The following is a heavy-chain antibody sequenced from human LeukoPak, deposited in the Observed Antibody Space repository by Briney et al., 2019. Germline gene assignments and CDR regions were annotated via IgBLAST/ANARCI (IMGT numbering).Heavy chain of an antibody. D-gene: IGHD6-19*01. CDR1: GYSFSAYY. J-gene: IGHJ4*02. CDR3: ARQVSDSGVWYPVDY. V-gene: IGHV1-2*02. Sequence: ASLKVSCKSSGYSFSAYYIHWVRQAPGQGLEWMGWMNPKSGGTKYAQTFQGRVTLTRDTSISTAYLELSSLTSDDTAVYYCARQVSDSGVWYPVDYWGQGTLITVSS. CDR2: MNPKSGGT.